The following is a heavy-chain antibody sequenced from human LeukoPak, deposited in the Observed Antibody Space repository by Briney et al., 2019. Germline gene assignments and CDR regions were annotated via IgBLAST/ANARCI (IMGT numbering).Heavy chain of an antibody. V-gene: IGHV3-11*01. J-gene: IGHJ5*02. CDR1: GFTFSDYW. D-gene: IGHD2-2*01. Sequence: PGGSLRLSCTASGFTFSDYWMTWIRQAPGKGLEWVSYISSSGSTIYYADSVKGRFTISRDNAKNSLYLQMNSLRAEDTAVYYCARDQKWRGVPAAVSNWFDPWGQGTLVTVSS. CDR3: ARDQKWRGVPAAVSNWFDP. CDR2: ISSSGSTI.